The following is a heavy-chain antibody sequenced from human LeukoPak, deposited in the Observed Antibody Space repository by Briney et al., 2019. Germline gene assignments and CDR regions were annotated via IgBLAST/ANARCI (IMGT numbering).Heavy chain of an antibody. J-gene: IGHJ4*02. D-gene: IGHD1-1*01. CDR3: ARRGWNDAPLFDY. V-gene: IGHV4-59*08. CDR1: GDSISSYY. Sequence: SETLSLTCIVSGDSISSYYWSWMRQTPGKGLEWIGFISHSGSTNYNPSLKSRVTISADTSKNQFSLNLSSVTAADTAMYYCARRGWNDAPLFDYWGQGTLVTVSS. CDR2: ISHSGST.